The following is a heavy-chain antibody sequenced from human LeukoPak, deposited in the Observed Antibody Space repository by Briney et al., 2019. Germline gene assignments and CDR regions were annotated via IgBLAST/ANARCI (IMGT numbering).Heavy chain of an antibody. CDR2: IYYSGTT. J-gene: IGHJ4*02. CDR3: ARGSQMATIRAHFDY. V-gene: IGHV4-39*07. CDR1: GGSISSSSYY. Sequence: SETLSLTCAVSGGSISSSSYYWGWIRQPPGKGLEWIGSIYYSGTTYYNPSLKSRVTISVDTSKNQFSLKLSSVTAADTAVYCCARGSQMATIRAHFDYWGQGTLVTVSS. D-gene: IGHD5-24*01.